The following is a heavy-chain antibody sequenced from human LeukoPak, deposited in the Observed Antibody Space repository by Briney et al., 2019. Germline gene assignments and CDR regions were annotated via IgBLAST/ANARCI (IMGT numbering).Heavy chain of an antibody. CDR2: IKQDGSES. V-gene: IGHV3-7*01. Sequence: GGSLRLSCAASGFTFSSHWMDWVRQAPGKGLEWVANIKQDGSESYYLDSVKGRFTISRDNAKSSLYLQMNSLRAEDTAVYYCAKDHPQQVVVPAAINYFDYWGQGTLVTVSS. CDR3: AKDHPQQVVVPAAINYFDY. J-gene: IGHJ4*02. D-gene: IGHD2-2*02. CDR1: GFTFSSHW.